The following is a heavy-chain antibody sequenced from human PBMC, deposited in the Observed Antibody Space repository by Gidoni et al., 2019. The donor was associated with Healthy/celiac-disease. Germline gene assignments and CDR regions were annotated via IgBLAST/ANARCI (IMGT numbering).Heavy chain of an antibody. V-gene: IGHV4-39*01. CDR3: ARPIRDTAMVGY. CDR2: IYYSGST. J-gene: IGHJ4*02. CDR1: GGSISSSSYY. D-gene: IGHD5-18*01. Sequence: QLQLQESGPGLVKPSETLSLTCTVSGGSISSSSYYWGWIRQPPGKGLEWIGSIYYSGSTYYNPSLKSRVTISVDTSKNQFSLKLSSVTAADTAVYYCARPIRDTAMVGYWGQGTLVTVSS.